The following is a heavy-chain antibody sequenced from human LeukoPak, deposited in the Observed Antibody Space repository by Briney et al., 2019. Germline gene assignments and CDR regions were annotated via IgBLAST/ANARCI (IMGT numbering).Heavy chain of an antibody. CDR1: GYTFTGYY. J-gene: IGHJ4*02. D-gene: IGHD1-26*01. Sequence: ASVKVSCKASGYTFTGYYMHCVRQAPGQGPEWMGWINPNTGGTNYAQKFQGRVAMTRDTSISTAYMELSRLRSDDTAVYYCARDLWPRTSGSSQYWGQGTLVTVSA. CDR3: ARDLWPRTSGSSQY. CDR2: INPNTGGT. V-gene: IGHV1-2*02.